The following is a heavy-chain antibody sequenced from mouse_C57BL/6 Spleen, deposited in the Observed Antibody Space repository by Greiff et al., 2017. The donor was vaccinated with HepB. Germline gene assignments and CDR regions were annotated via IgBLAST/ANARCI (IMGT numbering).Heavy chain of an antibody. CDR2: IWSGGST. J-gene: IGHJ4*01. CDR1: GFSLTSYG. D-gene: IGHD2-5*01. Sequence: VHLVESGPGLVQPSQSLSITCTVSGFSLTSYGLHWVRQSPGKGLEWLGVIWSGGSTDYNAAFISRLSISKDNSKSQVFFKMNSLQADDTAIYYCARNSHHSNLYYAMDYWGQGTSVTVSS. CDR3: ARNSHHSNLYYAMDY. V-gene: IGHV2-2*01.